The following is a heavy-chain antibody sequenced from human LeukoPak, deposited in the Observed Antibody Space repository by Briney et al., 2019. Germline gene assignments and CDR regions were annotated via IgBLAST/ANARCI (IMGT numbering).Heavy chain of an antibody. CDR3: ARDMDYDSSGLDAFDI. J-gene: IGHJ3*02. V-gene: IGHV3-33*01. D-gene: IGHD3-22*01. Sequence: EGSLRLSCAASGFTFSSYGMHWVRQAPGKGLEWVAVIWYDGSNKYYADSVKGRFTISRDNSKNTLYLQMNSLRAEDTAVYYCARDMDYDSSGLDAFDIWGQETMVTVSS. CDR2: IWYDGSNK. CDR1: GFTFSSYG.